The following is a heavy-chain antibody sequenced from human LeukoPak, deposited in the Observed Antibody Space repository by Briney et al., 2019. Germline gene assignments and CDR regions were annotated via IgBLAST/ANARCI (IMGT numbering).Heavy chain of an antibody. CDR3: AGQAVTTTYYYYMDV. CDR2: INHSGST. CDR1: GGSFSGYY. J-gene: IGHJ6*03. V-gene: IGHV4-34*01. D-gene: IGHD4-17*01. Sequence: PSETLSLTCAVYGGSFSGYYWSWLRQPPGKGLEWIGEINHSGSTNYNPSLKSRVTISVDTSKNQFSLKLSSVTAADTAVYYCAGQAVTTTYYYYMDVWGKGTTVTISS.